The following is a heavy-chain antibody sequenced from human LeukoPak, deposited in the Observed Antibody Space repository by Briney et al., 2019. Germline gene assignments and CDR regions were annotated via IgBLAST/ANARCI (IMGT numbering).Heavy chain of an antibody. J-gene: IGHJ4*02. CDR2: ISAYNGDT. Sequence: ASVKVSCKASGYTLSSYGISWVRQAPGQGLEWVGWISAYNGDTNYAQKLQGRVTVTTDTSTSTAYMELRSLRSDDTAVYYCARGSEPKYYYDSSGYFDYWGQGTLVTVSP. V-gene: IGHV1-18*01. D-gene: IGHD3-22*01. CDR1: GYTLSSYG. CDR3: ARGSEPKYYYDSSGYFDY.